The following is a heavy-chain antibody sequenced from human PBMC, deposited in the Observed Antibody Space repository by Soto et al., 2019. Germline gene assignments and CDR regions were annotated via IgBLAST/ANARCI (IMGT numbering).Heavy chain of an antibody. D-gene: IGHD6-19*01. CDR3: ARVDSSGWYYFDY. CDR2: IYYSGST. V-gene: IGHV4-59*01. J-gene: IGHJ4*02. Sequence: SDTLSLTCTVSGGSISSYYWSWIRQPPGKGLEWIGYIYYSGSTNYNPSLKSRVTISVDTSKNQFSLKLSSVTAADTAVYYCARVDSSGWYYFDYWGQGTLVTVSS. CDR1: GGSISSYY.